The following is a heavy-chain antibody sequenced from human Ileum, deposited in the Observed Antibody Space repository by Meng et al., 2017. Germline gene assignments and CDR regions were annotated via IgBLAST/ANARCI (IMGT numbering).Heavy chain of an antibody. J-gene: IGHJ4*02. V-gene: IGHV1-69*06. Sequence: QVQLVQSGAGVKKPGASVKVSCKASGGTFSSYAISWVRQAPGQGLEWMGGIIPIFGTANYAQKFQGRVTITADKSTSTAYMELSSLRSEDTAVYYCAREGMVRGVPRFDYWGQGTLVTVSS. CDR3: AREGMVRGVPRFDY. CDR1: GGTFSSYA. CDR2: IIPIFGTA. D-gene: IGHD3-10*01.